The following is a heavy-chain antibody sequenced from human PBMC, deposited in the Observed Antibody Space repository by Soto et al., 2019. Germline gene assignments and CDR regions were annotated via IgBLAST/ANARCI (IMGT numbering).Heavy chain of an antibody. J-gene: IGHJ6*02. Sequence: PGGSLRLSCAASGFTFDDYAMHWVRQAPGKGLEWASGISWNSGTIVYADSVKGRFTISRDNAKNSLYLQMNSLRGEDTALYYCAKDMRGGSSSSRYYYGLDVWGQGTTVTVSS. CDR2: ISWNSGTI. D-gene: IGHD6-13*01. CDR1: GFTFDDYA. V-gene: IGHV3-9*01. CDR3: AKDMRGGSSSSRYYYGLDV.